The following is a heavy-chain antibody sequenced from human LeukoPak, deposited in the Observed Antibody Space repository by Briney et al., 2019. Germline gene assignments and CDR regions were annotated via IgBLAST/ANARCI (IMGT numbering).Heavy chain of an antibody. CDR2: INPNSGGT. D-gene: IGHD6-6*01. CDR3: ARDSSSFKFDY. Sequence: ASVKVSCKASGYTFTGYYMHWVRQAPGQGLEWMGWINPNSGGTNYTQKFQGWVTMTRDTSISTAYMELSRLRSDDTAVYYCARDSSSFKFDYWGQGTLVTVSS. J-gene: IGHJ4*02. V-gene: IGHV1-2*04. CDR1: GYTFTGYY.